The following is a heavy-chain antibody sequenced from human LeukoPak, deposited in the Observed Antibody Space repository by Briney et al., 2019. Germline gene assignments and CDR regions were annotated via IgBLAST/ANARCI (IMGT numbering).Heavy chain of an antibody. CDR1: GYTFTSYD. CDR3: ARDPSDYSNPLPHNWFDP. D-gene: IGHD4-11*01. V-gene: IGHV1-8*01. CDR2: MNPNSGNT. J-gene: IGHJ5*02. Sequence: ASVKVSCEVSGYTFTSYDINWVRQATGQGLEWMGWMNPNSGNTGYAQKFQGRVTMTRNTSISTAYMELSSLRSEDTAVYYCARDPSDYSNPLPHNWFDPWGQGTLVTVSS.